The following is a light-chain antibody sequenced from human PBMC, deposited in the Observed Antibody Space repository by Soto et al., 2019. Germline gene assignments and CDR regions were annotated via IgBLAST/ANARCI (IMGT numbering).Light chain of an antibody. Sequence: QSALTQPASVSGSPGQSITISCTGTNSDVGTYNLVSWYQQHPGKAPKLMLYEGSKRPSGVSNRFSGSNSGNTASLTISGLQAEDEADYYCCSYAAGSAPYVFGTGTKVTVL. CDR2: EGS. CDR1: NSDVGTYNL. CDR3: CSYAAGSAPYV. J-gene: IGLJ1*01. V-gene: IGLV2-23*01.